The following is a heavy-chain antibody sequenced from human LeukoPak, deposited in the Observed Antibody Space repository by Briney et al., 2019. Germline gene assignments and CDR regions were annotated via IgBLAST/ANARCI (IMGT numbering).Heavy chain of an antibody. V-gene: IGHV4-59*01. CDR1: GGSISSYY. Sequence: SETLSLTCTVSGGSISSYYWSWIRQPPGKGLEWIGYIYYSGSTNYNPSLKCRVTISVDTSKNQFSLKLSSVTAADTAAYYCARSPWVHYYDSSGYYLDYWGQGTLVTVSS. CDR2: IYYSGST. D-gene: IGHD3-22*01. CDR3: ARSPWVHYYDSSGYYLDY. J-gene: IGHJ4*02.